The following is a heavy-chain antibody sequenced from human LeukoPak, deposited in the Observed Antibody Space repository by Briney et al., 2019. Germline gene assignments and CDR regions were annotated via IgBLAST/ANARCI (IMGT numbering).Heavy chain of an antibody. CDR3: AKERVPGSWWGVFFDY. CDR1: GFPFSSYA. Sequence: GGSLRLSCSASGFPFSSYAMHWVRQAPGKGLKYVSSISNNGGSTYYADSVKGRFTISRDNSKNTLYLQMNSLRAEDTAVYYCAKERVPGSWWGVFFDYWGQGTLVTVSS. J-gene: IGHJ4*02. V-gene: IGHV3-64*04. D-gene: IGHD6-13*01. CDR2: ISNNGGST.